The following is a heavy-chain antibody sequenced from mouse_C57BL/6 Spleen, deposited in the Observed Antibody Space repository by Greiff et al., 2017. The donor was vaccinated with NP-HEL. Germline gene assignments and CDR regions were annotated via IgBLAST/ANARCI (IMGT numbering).Heavy chain of an antibody. V-gene: IGHV1-42*01. J-gene: IGHJ2*01. D-gene: IGHD1-1*01. Sequence: VHVKQSGPELVKPGASVKISCKASGYSFTGYYMNWVKQSPEKSLEWIGEINPSTGGTTYNQKFKAKATLTVYKSSSTAYMQLKSLTSEDSAVYYCARGAHYYGSSYDYWGQGTTLTVSS. CDR1: GYSFTGYY. CDR3: ARGAHYYGSSYDY. CDR2: INPSTGGT.